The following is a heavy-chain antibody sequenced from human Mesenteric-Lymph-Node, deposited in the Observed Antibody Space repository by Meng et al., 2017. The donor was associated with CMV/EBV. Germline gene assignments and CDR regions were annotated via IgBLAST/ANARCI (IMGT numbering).Heavy chain of an antibody. CDR1: GFTFSSYA. CDR2: ISGSGGST. D-gene: IGHD3-9*01. J-gene: IGHJ4*02. V-gene: IGHV3-23*01. CDR3: ARDTHYDILIGYYTHYEY. Sequence: GESLKISCAASGFTFSSYAMSWVRQAPGKGLEWVSAISGSGGSTYYADSVKGRFTISRDNSKNTLYLQMNSLRAEDTAVYYCARDTHYDILIGYYTHYEYWGQGTLVTVSS.